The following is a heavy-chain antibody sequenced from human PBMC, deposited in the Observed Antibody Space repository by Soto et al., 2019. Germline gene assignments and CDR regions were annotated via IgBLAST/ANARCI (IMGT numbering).Heavy chain of an antibody. J-gene: IGHJ4*02. D-gene: IGHD6-13*01. CDR2: ISSSSSTI. V-gene: IGHV3-48*01. CDR1: GFTFSSYS. CDR3: ARETVIAAAALFDY. Sequence: GGSLRLSCAASGFTFSSYSMNWVRQAPGKGLEWVSYISSSSSTIYYADSVKGRFTISRDNAKNSLYLQMNSLRAEDTAVYYCARETVIAAAALFDYWGQGTLVTVSS.